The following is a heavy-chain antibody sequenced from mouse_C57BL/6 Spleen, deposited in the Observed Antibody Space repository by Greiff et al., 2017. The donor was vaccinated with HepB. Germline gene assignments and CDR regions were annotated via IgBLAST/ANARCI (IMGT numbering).Heavy chain of an antibody. CDR2: IDPSDSYT. D-gene: IGHD3-2*02. CDR1: GYTFTSCW. CDR3: ARRTAQATLFAY. J-gene: IGHJ3*01. Sequence: QVQLQQPGAELVKPGASVKLSCKASGYTFTSCWMQWVKQRPGQGLEWIGEIDPSDSYTNYNQKFKGKATLTVDTSSSTAYMQLSSLTSEDSAVYYCARRTAQATLFAYWGQGTLVTVSA. V-gene: IGHV1-50*01.